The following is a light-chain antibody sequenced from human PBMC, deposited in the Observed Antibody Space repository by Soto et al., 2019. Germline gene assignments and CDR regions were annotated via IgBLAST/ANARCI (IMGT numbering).Light chain of an antibody. CDR1: NSDIGGYNY. CDR3: SSYRSVGTIV. CDR2: EVI. V-gene: IGLV2-14*01. J-gene: IGLJ1*01. Sequence: QSVLTQPASVSWSPGQSITISCTGTNSDIGGYNYVSWYQQHPGKAPKVIIYEVINRPSGVSNRFSGSKSVNAAYLTISGLQAEDDADYYCSSYRSVGTIVFGTGTKVTVL.